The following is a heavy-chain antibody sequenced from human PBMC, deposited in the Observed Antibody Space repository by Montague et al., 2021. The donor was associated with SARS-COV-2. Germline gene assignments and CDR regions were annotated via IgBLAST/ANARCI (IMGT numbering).Heavy chain of an antibody. D-gene: IGHD3-3*01. CDR1: GGSISSSSYY. J-gene: IGHJ5*02. CDR2: IYYSGST. CDR3: ARQKRRITIFGVVIPPVLPWFDP. Sequence: SETLSLTCTVSGGSISSSSYYWGWIRQPPGKGLEWIGSIYYSGSTYYNPSLKSRVTISVDTSKNQFSLKLSSVTAADTAVYYCARQKRRITIFGVVIPPVLPWFDPWGQGTLATVSS. V-gene: IGHV4-39*01.